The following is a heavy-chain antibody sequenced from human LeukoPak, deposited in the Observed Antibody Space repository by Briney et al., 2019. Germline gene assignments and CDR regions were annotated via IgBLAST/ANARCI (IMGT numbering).Heavy chain of an antibody. J-gene: IGHJ4*02. Sequence: GESLKISCKGSGYSFTSYWIAWVRQMPGKGLEWMGIIYPGDSETTYSPSFQGQVTISADKSITTTYLQWSSLEASDTAMYYCARGRGYCSSSSCYDFDYWGQGTLVTVSP. CDR2: IYPGDSET. CDR3: ARGRGYCSSSSCYDFDY. D-gene: IGHD2-2*01. CDR1: GYSFTSYW. V-gene: IGHV5-51*01.